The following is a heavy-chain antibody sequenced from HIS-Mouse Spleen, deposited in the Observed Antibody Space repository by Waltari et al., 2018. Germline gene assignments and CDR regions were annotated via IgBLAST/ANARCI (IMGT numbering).Heavy chain of an antibody. CDR2: IYYSGST. Sequence: QLQLQESGPGLVKPSETLSLTCTVSGGPISSSSYSWGWTRQPPGKGLEWIGSIYYSGSTYYNPSLKSRVTISVDTSKNQFSLKLSSVTAADTAVYYCAREIPYSSSWYDWYFDLWGRGTLVTVSS. CDR3: AREIPYSSSWYDWYFDL. J-gene: IGHJ2*01. D-gene: IGHD6-13*01. V-gene: IGHV4-39*07. CDR1: GGPISSSSYS.